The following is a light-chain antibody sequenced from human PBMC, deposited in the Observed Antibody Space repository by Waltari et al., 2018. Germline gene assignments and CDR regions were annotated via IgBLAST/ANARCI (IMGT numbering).Light chain of an antibody. J-gene: IGLJ2*01. CDR1: SNAIGSYNF. CDR2: DVS. Sequence: QSALTQPASVSGSPGQSITVSCIGTSNAIGSYNFVSWFQQHPGRAPKLVIYDVSERPLGVSNRFSGSKSGNTASLTISGLQAEDAADYYCFSYAGSNSFAFGGGTRVTVL. CDR3: FSYAGSNSFA. V-gene: IGLV2-23*02.